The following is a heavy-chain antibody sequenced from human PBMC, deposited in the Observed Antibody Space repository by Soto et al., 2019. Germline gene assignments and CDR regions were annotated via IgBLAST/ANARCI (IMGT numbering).Heavy chain of an antibody. J-gene: IGHJ4*02. CDR3: ARERTNYDSSGYKIYYFDY. V-gene: IGHV4-31*03. CDR2: IYYSGST. CDR1: GGSISSGGYY. D-gene: IGHD3-22*01. Sequence: QVQLQESGPGLVKPSQTLSLTCTVSGGSISSGGYYWSWIRQHPGKGLEWIGYIYYSGSTYYNPSLKRRVTISVDTSKNQLSLKLSSVTAADTAVYYCARERTNYDSSGYKIYYFDYWGQGTLVTVSS.